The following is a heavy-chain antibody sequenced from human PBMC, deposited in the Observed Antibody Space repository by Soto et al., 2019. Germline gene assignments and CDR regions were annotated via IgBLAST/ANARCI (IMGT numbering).Heavy chain of an antibody. CDR3: ARTPSRYSRDWPTFDY. J-gene: IGHJ4*02. CDR1: GGSISSYY. V-gene: IGHV4-59*08. D-gene: IGHD6-19*01. Sequence: SSETLSLTCAVSGGSISSYYWSWIRQPPGKGLEWIGYIYYSGSTNYNPSLKSRVTISVDTSKNQFSLKLSSVTAADTAVYYCARTPSRYSRDWPTFDYWGQGTLVTVSS. CDR2: IYYSGST.